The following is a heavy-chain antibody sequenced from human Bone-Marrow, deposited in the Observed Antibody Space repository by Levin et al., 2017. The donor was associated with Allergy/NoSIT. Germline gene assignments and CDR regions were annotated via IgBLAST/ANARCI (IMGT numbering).Heavy chain of an antibody. V-gene: IGHV3-23*01. D-gene: IGHD2-15*01. Sequence: GGSLRLSCAASGFTFSSYAMSWVRQAPGKGLEWVSAISGSGGSTYYADSVKGRFTISRDNSKNTLYLQMNSLRAEDTAVYYCAKDYEVFVPDIVVVVAATVAAFDIWGQGTMVTVSS. CDR1: GFTFSSYA. CDR3: AKDYEVFVPDIVVVVAATVAAFDI. CDR2: ISGSGGST. J-gene: IGHJ3*02.